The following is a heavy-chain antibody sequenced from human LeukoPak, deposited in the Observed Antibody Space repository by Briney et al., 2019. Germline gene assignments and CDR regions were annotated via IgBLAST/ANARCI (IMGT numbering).Heavy chain of an antibody. Sequence: SETLSLTCTVSGGSISSSSYYWGWIRQPPGKGLEWIGSIYYSGSTYYNPSLKSRVTISVDTSKNQFSLKLSSVTAADTAVYYCARQFGELLENCFDYWGQGTLVTVSS. CDR1: GGSISSSSYY. V-gene: IGHV4-39*01. D-gene: IGHD3-10*01. CDR3: ARQFGELLENCFDY. J-gene: IGHJ4*02. CDR2: IYYSGST.